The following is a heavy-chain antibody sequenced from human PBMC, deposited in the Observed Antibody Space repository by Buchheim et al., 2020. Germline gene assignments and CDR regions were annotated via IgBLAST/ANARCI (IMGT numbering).Heavy chain of an antibody. Sequence: QVQLVESGGGVVQPGRSLRLSCAASGFTFSSYGMHWVRQAPGKGLEWVAVIWYDGSNKYYADSVKGRFTISRDNSKNTLYLQMNSLRAEDTAVYYCAKMGLAYCGGDCHSDWFDPWGQGTL. CDR3: AKMGLAYCGGDCHSDWFDP. CDR1: GFTFSSYG. CDR2: IWYDGSNK. D-gene: IGHD2-21*02. V-gene: IGHV3-33*06. J-gene: IGHJ5*02.